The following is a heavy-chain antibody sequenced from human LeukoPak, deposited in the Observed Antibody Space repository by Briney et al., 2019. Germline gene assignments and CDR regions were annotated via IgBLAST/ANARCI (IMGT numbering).Heavy chain of an antibody. V-gene: IGHV3-64*01. D-gene: IGHD2-2*02. CDR3: ARDRGYRSSTSCYTRSYGMDV. CDR1: GFTFSSYA. Sequence: GGSLRLSCAASGFTFSSYAMHWVRQAPGKGLEYVSAISSNGGSTYYANSVKGRFTISRDNSKNTLYLQMGSLRAEDMAVYYCARDRGYRSSTSCYTRSYGMDVWGQGTTVTVSS. J-gene: IGHJ6*02. CDR2: ISSNGGST.